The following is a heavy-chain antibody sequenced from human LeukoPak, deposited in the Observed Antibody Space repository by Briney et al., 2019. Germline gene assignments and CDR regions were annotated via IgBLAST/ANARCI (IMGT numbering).Heavy chain of an antibody. CDR1: GYTFTSYG. CDR3: ARHPPPTYYYDSSGYYYFDY. D-gene: IGHD3-22*01. Sequence: ASVKVSCKASGYTFTSYGISWVRQATGQGLEWMGWISAYNGNTNYAQKLQGRVTMTTDTSTSTAYMELRSLRSDDTAVYYCARHPPPTYYYDSSGYYYFDYWGQGTLVTVSS. J-gene: IGHJ4*02. CDR2: ISAYNGNT. V-gene: IGHV1-18*01.